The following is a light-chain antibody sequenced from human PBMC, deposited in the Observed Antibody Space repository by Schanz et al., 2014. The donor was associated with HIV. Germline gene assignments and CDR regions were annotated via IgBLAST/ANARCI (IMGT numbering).Light chain of an antibody. CDR1: QDIRAR. CDR3: LQHNAYPLT. CDR2: KAS. V-gene: IGKV1-5*03. J-gene: IGKJ5*01. Sequence: DIQMTQSPSTLSASVGDRVTITCRASQDIRARLAWYQQKPGKAPNLLISKASALGGGVPSRFVGGGSGTEFTLTISGLQPEDFATYYCLQHNAYPLTFGQGTRLDI.